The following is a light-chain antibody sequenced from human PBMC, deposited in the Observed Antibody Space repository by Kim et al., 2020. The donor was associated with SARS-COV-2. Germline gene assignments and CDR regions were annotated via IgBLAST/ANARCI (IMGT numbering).Light chain of an antibody. J-gene: IGLJ1*01. V-gene: IGLV2-11*01. CDR1: NTDVGSHNY. Sequence: GQSVTISCTGTNTDVGSHNYVSLYQHHPDKAPKLMISNVNRRPSGVPDRFSGSKSGYTASLTISGLQPEDEADYYCCSYGGSYTFVFGTGTKVTVL. CDR3: CSYGGSYTFV. CDR2: NVN.